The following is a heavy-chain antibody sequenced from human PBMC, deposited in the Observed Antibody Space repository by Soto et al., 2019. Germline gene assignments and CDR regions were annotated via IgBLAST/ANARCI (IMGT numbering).Heavy chain of an antibody. CDR3: GRGRGYSNAWGSYYSGMDV. D-gene: IGHD6-19*01. J-gene: IGHJ6*02. V-gene: IGHV4-34*01. CDR1: GGSFSNYY. CDR2: INHNGST. Sequence: QVQLQQWGAGLLKPSETLSLTCAIYGGSFSNYYWNWIRQPPGKGLEWMGKINHNGSTNYSPSLKSRLTISVDTSKNQFSLKLISVTAEDTAVYLCGRGRGYSNAWGSYYSGMDVWGQGTTVTVSS.